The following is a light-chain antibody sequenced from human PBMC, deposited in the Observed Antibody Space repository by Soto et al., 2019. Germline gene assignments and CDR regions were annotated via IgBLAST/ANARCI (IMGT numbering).Light chain of an antibody. V-gene: IGKV1-5*03. CDR2: KAS. CDR3: QQGYSRPRA. J-gene: IGKJ1*01. CDR1: QSISSW. Sequence: DIQMTPSPSTLSASVGDRVTITCRASQSISSWLAWYQQKPGKAPKLLIYKASSLESGVPSRFSGSGSGTDFTLTITSLQPEDFATYFCQQGYSRPRAFGQGTKVDIK.